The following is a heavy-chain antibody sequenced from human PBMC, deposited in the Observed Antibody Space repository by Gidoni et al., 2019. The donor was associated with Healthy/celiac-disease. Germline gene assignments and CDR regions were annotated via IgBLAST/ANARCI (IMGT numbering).Heavy chain of an antibody. Sequence: EVQLLASGGGLVQPGGSLRLSCAASGFTFSSYAMRWVRQAPGKGLEWVSAISGSGGSTYYADSVKGRFTISRDNSKNTLYLQMNSLRAEDTAVYYCAKGDSITMIVVVITTVDYWGQGTLVTVSS. CDR2: ISGSGGST. J-gene: IGHJ4*02. CDR1: GFTFSSYA. D-gene: IGHD3-22*01. CDR3: AKGDSITMIVVVITTVDY. V-gene: IGHV3-23*01.